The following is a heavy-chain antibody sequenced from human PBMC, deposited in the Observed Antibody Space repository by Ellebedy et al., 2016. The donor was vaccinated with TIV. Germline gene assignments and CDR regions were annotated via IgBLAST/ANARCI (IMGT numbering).Heavy chain of an antibody. CDR3: AKGLSHYYMDV. CDR1: GFTFSSYS. J-gene: IGHJ6*03. CDR2: ISSSSSTI. Sequence: GESLKISXAASGFTFSSYSMNWVRQAPGKGLEWVSYISSSSSTIYYADSVKGRFTISRDNSKNSLYLQMNSLRAEDTALYYCAKGLSHYYMDVWGKGTTVTVSS. D-gene: IGHD2/OR15-2a*01. V-gene: IGHV3-48*01.